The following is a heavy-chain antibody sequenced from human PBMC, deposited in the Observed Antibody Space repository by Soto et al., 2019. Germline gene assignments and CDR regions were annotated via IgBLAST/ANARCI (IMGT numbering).Heavy chain of an antibody. CDR3: ARSWVTGKGGIDV. CDR2: INGYTGNT. D-gene: IGHD3-16*01. J-gene: IGHJ6*02. V-gene: IGHV1-18*01. CDR1: GYTFTSYG. Sequence: ASVKVSCKASGYTFTSYGLSWVRQAPGQGLEWMGWINGYTGNTNYAQKFQGRVTMTTDTSTNTAYLDLWTLISDDTAVYYCARSWVTGKGGIDVWGQGTTVTVSS.